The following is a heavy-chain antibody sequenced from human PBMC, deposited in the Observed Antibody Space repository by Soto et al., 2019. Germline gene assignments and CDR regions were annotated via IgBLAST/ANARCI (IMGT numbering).Heavy chain of an antibody. CDR3: AHRTTTVTWWFDP. J-gene: IGHJ5*02. V-gene: IGHV2-5*02. D-gene: IGHD4-17*01. CDR1: GFSLTTSGVG. Sequence: QITLKESGPTLVKPTQTLTLTCTFSGFSLTTSGVGVGWIRQPPGKALEWLALIYWDDDKRYSPSLKSRLTITKDTSKTLVVPITTNMDPADTATYFCAHRTTTVTWWFDPWGQGTLVTVSS. CDR2: IYWDDDK.